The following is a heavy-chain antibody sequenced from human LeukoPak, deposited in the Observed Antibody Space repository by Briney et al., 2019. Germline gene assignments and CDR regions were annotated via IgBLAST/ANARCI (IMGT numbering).Heavy chain of an antibody. V-gene: IGHV3-23*01. CDR1: GFTFSSYA. CDR3: AKDLYHSSSSDPPENYFDY. Sequence: GGSLRLSCAASGFTFSSYAMSWVRQAPGKGLEWVSAISGSGGSTYYADSVKGRFTISRDNSKNTLYLQMNSLRAEDTAVYYCAKDLYHSSSSDPPENYFDYWGQGTLVTVSS. D-gene: IGHD6-6*01. CDR2: ISGSGGST. J-gene: IGHJ4*02.